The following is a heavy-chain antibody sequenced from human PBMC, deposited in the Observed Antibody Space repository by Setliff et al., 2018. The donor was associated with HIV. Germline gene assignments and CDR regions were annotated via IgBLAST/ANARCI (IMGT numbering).Heavy chain of an antibody. D-gene: IGHD5-12*01. V-gene: IGHV1-8*01. Sequence: GASVKVSCKASGYTFTRYDINWVRQATGQGLEWMGWMNPNSGNTGYAQKFQGRVTMTRNTSISTAYMELSSLRSEDTALYFCARDLNDRWLQQYWFFDLWGRGTQVTVSS. CDR2: MNPNSGNT. CDR1: GYTFTRYD. J-gene: IGHJ2*01. CDR3: ARDLNDRWLQQYWFFDL.